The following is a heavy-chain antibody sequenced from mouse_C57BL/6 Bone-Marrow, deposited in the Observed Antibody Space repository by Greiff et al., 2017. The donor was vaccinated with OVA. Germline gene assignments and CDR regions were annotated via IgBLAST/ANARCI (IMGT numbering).Heavy chain of an antibody. J-gene: IGHJ4*01. V-gene: IGHV1-42*01. CDR2: INPSTGGT. CDR3: ARWAMDY. Sequence: VHVKQSGPELVKPGASVKISCTASGYSFTGYYMNWVKQSPEKSLEWIGEINPSTGGTTYNQKFKAKATLTVDKSSNTAYMQLKSLTSEDSAVYYCARWAMDYWGQGTSVTVSS. CDR1: GYSFTGYY.